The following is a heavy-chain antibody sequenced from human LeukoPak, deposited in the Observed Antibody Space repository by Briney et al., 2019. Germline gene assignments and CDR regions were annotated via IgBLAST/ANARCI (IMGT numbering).Heavy chain of an antibody. Sequence: PGGSLRLSCAASGFTFSSYGMHWVRQAPGKGLEWVAVIWYDGSNKHYADSVKGRFTISRDNSKNTLYLQMNSLRAEDTAVYYCARLVGITYFDYWGQGTLVTVSS. D-gene: IGHD2-15*01. CDR1: GFTFSSYG. CDR2: IWYDGSNK. CDR3: ARLVGITYFDY. J-gene: IGHJ4*02. V-gene: IGHV3-33*01.